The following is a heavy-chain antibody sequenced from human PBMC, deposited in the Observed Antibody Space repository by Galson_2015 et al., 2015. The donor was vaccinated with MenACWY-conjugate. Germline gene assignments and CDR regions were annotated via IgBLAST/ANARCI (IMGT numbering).Heavy chain of an antibody. CDR3: AKSSVPAVIGVNGFDP. J-gene: IGHJ5*02. D-gene: IGHD2-2*02. V-gene: IGHV3-48*01. CDR2: ISSGSSTI. CDR1: GFTFSGYS. Sequence: SLRLSCAASGFTFSGYSMNWVRQAPGKGLEWVSYISSGSSTIYYADSLKGRFTISRDNAKNSLYLQMNSLRAEDTAVYYCAKSSVPAVIGVNGFDPWGQGTLVTVSS.